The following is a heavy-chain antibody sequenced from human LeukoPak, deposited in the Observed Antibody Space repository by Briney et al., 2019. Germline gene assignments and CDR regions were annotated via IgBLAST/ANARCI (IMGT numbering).Heavy chain of an antibody. CDR2: ISYDGSNK. D-gene: IGHD6-19*01. Sequence: GRSLRLSCAASGFTFSGYAMHWVRQAPGKGLEWVAVISYDGSNKYYADSVKGRFTISRDNSKNTLYLQMNSLRAEDTAVYYCAREAAVAGTWWFDPWGQGTLVTVSS. CDR1: GFTFSGYA. V-gene: IGHV3-30*04. CDR3: AREAAVAGTWWFDP. J-gene: IGHJ5*02.